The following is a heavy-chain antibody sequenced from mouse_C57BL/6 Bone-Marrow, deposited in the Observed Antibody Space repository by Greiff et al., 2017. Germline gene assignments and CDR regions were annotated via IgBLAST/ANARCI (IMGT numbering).Heavy chain of an antibody. D-gene: IGHD2-4*01. CDR3: ARIYYDYDEGAMDY. CDR2: INSDGGST. CDR1: EYEFPSHD. J-gene: IGHJ4*01. V-gene: IGHV5-2*01. Sequence: EVQGVESGGGLVQPGESLKLSCESNEYEFPSHDMSWVRKTPEKRLELVAAINSDGGSTYYPDTMERRFIISRDNTKKTLYLQMSSLRSEDTALYYCARIYYDYDEGAMDYWGQGTSVTVSS.